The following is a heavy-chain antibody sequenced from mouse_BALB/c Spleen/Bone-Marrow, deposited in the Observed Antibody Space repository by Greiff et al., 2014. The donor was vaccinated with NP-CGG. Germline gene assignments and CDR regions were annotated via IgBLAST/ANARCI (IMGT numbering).Heavy chain of an antibody. Sequence: EVKLEESGAELVKPGASVKLSCTASGFNIKDTYMHWVKQRPEQGLEWIGRIDPANGNTKYDPKFQGKATITADKSSNTAYLQLSSLTSEDTAVYYCAIYYYGSSGFAYWGQGTLVTVSA. V-gene: IGHV14-3*02. J-gene: IGHJ3*01. CDR2: IDPANGNT. D-gene: IGHD1-1*01. CDR1: GFNIKDTY. CDR3: AIYYYGSSGFAY.